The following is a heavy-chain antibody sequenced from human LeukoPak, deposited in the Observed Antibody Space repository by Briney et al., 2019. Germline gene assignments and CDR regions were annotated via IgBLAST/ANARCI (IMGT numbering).Heavy chain of an antibody. CDR1: GFTFNSYS. Sequence: GGSLRLFFSASGFTFNSYSMHWVRQAPGKGLEHVSAISTKGGRTYYSDSVKGRFTVSRDNSKNTLYLHMSSLRAEDTAVYYCAREDSSGTYYYDYWGQGTLVTVSS. V-gene: IGHV3-64D*06. CDR2: ISTKGGRT. J-gene: IGHJ4*02. CDR3: AREDSSGTYYYDY. D-gene: IGHD3-22*01.